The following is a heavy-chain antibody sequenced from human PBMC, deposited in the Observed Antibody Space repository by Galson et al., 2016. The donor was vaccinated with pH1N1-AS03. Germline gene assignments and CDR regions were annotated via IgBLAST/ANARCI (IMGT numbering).Heavy chain of an antibody. Sequence: SVKVSCKASGYTFSNYGITWVGQAPGQGLQWMGWIKNNNDNTIYGQNFQGRVTLTTDPSTNTAYMELKNLRSDDTGVYYCARAFEEYLLRDYSSVFDSWGQGTLVTVSS. D-gene: IGHD2/OR15-2a*01. V-gene: IGHV1-18*01. CDR1: GYTFSNYG. CDR2: IKNNNDNT. J-gene: IGHJ4*02. CDR3: ARAFEEYLLRDYSSVFDS.